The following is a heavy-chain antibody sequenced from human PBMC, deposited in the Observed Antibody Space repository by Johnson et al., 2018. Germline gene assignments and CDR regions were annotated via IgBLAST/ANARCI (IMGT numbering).Heavy chain of an antibody. Sequence: VQLVESGGGLLQPGRSLRLSCTASGFTFGDYALSWFRQAPGTGLEWVSFIRAKGFGGTTEYDASVKGRFTILRDYSKSIAYLQMNSLKSEDTAVYYWSRESRGFGDPQRMHAFDIWGQGTMVTISS. CDR1: GFTFGDYA. D-gene: IGHD3-10*01. CDR3: SRESRGFGDPQRMHAFDI. V-gene: IGHV3-49*03. CDR2: IRAKGFGGTT. J-gene: IGHJ3*02.